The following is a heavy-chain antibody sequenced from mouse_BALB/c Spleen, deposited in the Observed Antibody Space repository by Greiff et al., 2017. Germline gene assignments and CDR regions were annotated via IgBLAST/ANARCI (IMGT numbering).Heavy chain of an antibody. CDR2: ISYSGST. CDR3: ARMGGNYPYYYAMDY. J-gene: IGHJ4*01. CDR1: GYSITSDYA. Sequence: VQLQQSGPGLVKPSQSLSLTCTVTGYSITSDYAWNWIRQFPGNKLEWMGYISYSGSTSYNPSLKSRISITRDTSKNQFFLQLNSVTTEDTATYYCARMGGNYPYYYAMDYWGQGTSVTVSS. V-gene: IGHV3-2*02. D-gene: IGHD2-1*01.